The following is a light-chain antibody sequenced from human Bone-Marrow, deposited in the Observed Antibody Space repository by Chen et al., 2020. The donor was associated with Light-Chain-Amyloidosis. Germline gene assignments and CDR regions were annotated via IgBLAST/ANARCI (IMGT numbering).Light chain of an antibody. J-gene: IGLJ2*01. CDR3: QSADSSGTYEVI. V-gene: IGLV3-25*03. Sequence: SYELTPPPAAAVCPGQTARITCSGDDLPTKYAYWYQQKPGQAPVLVIHRDTERPSGISERFSGSSSGTTATLTISGVQAEDEADYHCQSADSSGTYEVIFGGGTKLTVL. CDR2: RDT. CDR1: DLPTKY.